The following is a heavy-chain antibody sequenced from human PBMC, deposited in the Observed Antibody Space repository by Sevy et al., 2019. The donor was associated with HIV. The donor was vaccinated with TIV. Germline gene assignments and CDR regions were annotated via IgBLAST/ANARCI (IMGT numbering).Heavy chain of an antibody. CDR1: GFTASSNY. D-gene: IGHD3-16*02. Sequence: GGSLRPSCPPSGFTASSNYMSGVRQAPGKGLEWSSVIYSGGSKYYPNSVKGRFTISRDNSKNTLYLQMNSLRAEDTAVYYCARSLKDWGSYRSIYYFDYWGQGTLVTVSS. V-gene: IGHV3-53*01. J-gene: IGHJ4*02. CDR2: IYSGGSK. CDR3: ARSLKDWGSYRSIYYFDY.